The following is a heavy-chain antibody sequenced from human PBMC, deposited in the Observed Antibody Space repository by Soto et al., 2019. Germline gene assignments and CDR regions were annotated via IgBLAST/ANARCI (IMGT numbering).Heavy chain of an antibody. J-gene: IGHJ6*02. CDR2: ISYDGSNK. Sequence: GGSLRLSCAASGFTFSSYAMHWVRQAPGKGLEWVAVISYDGSNKYYADSVKGRFTISRDNSKNTLYLQMNSLRAEDTAVYYCARETLDYGDYEYLKGGMDVWGRGTTVTVSS. V-gene: IGHV3-30-3*01. CDR3: ARETLDYGDYEYLKGGMDV. CDR1: GFTFSSYA. D-gene: IGHD4-17*01.